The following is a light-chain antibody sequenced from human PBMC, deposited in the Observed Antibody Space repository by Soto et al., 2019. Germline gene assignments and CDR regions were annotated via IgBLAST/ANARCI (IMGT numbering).Light chain of an antibody. CDR2: GND. V-gene: IGLV1-40*01. CDR1: SSNIGAGYD. J-gene: IGLJ1*01. CDR3: QSYGSSPSANFV. Sequence: SVLTQPPSVSGAPGQSVTISCTGSSSNIGAGYDVHWYQQLPGKAPKLLIYGNDNRPSGVPERFSGSKPGTSASLAITGLRADDEADYYCQSYGSSPSANFVFGTGTKVTVL.